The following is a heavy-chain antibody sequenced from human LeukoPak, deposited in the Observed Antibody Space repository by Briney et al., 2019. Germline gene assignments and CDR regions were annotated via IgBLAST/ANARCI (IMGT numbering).Heavy chain of an antibody. CDR3: ARHMDSGDYPFEY. Sequence: SETLSLTCTVSGGSISSGDYYWSWIRQPPGKGLEWIGYIYYSGSTYYNPSLKSRVTISVDTSKNQFSLKLSSVIAADTAVYYCARHMDSGDYPFEYWGQGTLVTVSS. D-gene: IGHD4-17*01. J-gene: IGHJ4*02. CDR2: IYYSGST. CDR1: GGSISSGDYY. V-gene: IGHV4-30-4*01.